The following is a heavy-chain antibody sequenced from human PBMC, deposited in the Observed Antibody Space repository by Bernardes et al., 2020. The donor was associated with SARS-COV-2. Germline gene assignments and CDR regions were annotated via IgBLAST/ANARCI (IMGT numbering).Heavy chain of an antibody. V-gene: IGHV4-34*01. Sequence: SETLSLTCAVYGASFSGYYWTWIRQPPGKGLEWIGEISHSGSTNYSPSLKSRVTISVDTSKNQFSLKLNSVTAADTAVYYCARRGGVDIWGLGTMVTVTS. J-gene: IGHJ3*02. D-gene: IGHD2-8*02. CDR1: GASFSGYY. CDR2: ISHSGST. CDR3: ARRGGVDI.